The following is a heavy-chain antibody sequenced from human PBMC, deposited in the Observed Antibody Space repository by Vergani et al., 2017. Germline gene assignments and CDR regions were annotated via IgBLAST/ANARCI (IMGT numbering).Heavy chain of an antibody. CDR3: AKDGWELLDYFYYIDV. V-gene: IGHV3-74*01. CDR2: INSDGDST. D-gene: IGHD1-26*01. Sequence: VQLVESGGGLVQPGGSLSLSCTAFGFTFSNYWMQWVRQAPGKGLMWVSRINSDGDSTSYTDSVKGRYTISRDNAKNTLYLKMDSLRAEDTAVYYCAKDGWELLDYFYYIDVWGKGTTVTVSS. J-gene: IGHJ6*03. CDR1: GFTFSNYW.